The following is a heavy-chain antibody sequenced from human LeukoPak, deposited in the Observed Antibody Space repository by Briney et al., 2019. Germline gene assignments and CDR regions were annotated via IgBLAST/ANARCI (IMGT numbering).Heavy chain of an antibody. CDR1: GFTFSSYA. Sequence: GGSLRLSCAASGFTFSSYAMSWVRQAPGKGLEWVSTISGSGTYYADSVRGRFTISRDNSKNTLYLQMNSLTAEDTAIYYCAKATGTLGNWGQGTLVTVSS. V-gene: IGHV3-23*01. CDR3: AKATGTLGN. CDR2: ISGSGT. J-gene: IGHJ4*02. D-gene: IGHD1-1*01.